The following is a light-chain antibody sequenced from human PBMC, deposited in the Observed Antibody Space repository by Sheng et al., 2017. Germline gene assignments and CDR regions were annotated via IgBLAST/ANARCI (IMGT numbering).Light chain of an antibody. CDR1: QDISNY. V-gene: IGKV1-16*01. Sequence: DIQMTQSPSSLSASVGDRVTITCRASQDISNYLAWYQQKPGKAPKLLIHAASTLQSGVPSRFSGSRSGTDFTLTISSLQPEDFATYYCQQYNSYRTFGQGTKVEIK. CDR3: QQYNSYRT. J-gene: IGKJ1*01. CDR2: AAS.